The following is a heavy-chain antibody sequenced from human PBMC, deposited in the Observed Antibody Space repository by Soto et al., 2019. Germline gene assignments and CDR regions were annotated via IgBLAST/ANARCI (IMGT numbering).Heavy chain of an antibody. D-gene: IGHD3-22*01. CDR2: ISYDGSNK. CDR3: AKSTKSGYNYYYYGMDV. CDR1: GFTFSSYG. Sequence: GGSLRLSCAASGFTFSSYGMHWVRQAPGKGLEWVAVISYDGSNKYYADSVKGRFTISRDNSKNTLYLQMNSLRAEDTAVYYCAKSTKSGYNYYYYGMDVWGQGTTVTAP. V-gene: IGHV3-30*18. J-gene: IGHJ6*02.